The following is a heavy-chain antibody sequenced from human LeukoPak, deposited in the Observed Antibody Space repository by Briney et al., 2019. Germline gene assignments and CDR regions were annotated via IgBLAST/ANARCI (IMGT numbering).Heavy chain of an antibody. Sequence: GGSLRLSCAASGFTFSSYAMSWFRQAPGKGLEWVGFIRSKAYGGTTEYAASVKGRFTISRDDSKSIAYLQMNSLKTEDTAVYYCTSIQLDYYYYYYMDVWGKGTTVTVSS. V-gene: IGHV3-49*03. CDR2: IRSKAYGGTT. J-gene: IGHJ6*03. CDR1: GFTFSSYA. D-gene: IGHD6-6*01. CDR3: TSIQLDYYYYYYMDV.